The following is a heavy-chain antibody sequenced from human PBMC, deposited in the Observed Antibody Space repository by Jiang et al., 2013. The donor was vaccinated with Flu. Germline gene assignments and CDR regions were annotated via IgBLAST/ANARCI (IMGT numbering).Heavy chain of an antibody. D-gene: IGHD4-11*01. CDR1: GFTFSSYA. CDR3: AKDPNSNYAHYYYDYMDV. Sequence: GGSLRLSCAASGFTFSSYAMTWVRQAPGKGLEWVSAISGSGGSTYYAGSVKGRFTISRDNSKNTLYLQMNSLRAEDTAVYYCAKDPNSNYAHYYYDYMDVWGKGTTVTVSS. V-gene: IGHV3-23*01. CDR2: ISGSGGST. J-gene: IGHJ6*03.